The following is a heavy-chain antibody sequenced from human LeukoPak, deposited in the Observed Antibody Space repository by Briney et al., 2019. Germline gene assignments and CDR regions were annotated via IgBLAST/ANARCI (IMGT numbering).Heavy chain of an antibody. J-gene: IGHJ4*02. Sequence: GGSLRLSCAASGFTFSSYAMHWVRQAPGKGQEYVSAISSNGGSTYYANSVKGRFTISRDNSKNTLYLQMGSLRAEDMAVYYCARTKGDFWSGYYDYWGQGTLVTVSS. CDR3: ARTKGDFWSGYYDY. D-gene: IGHD3-3*01. CDR1: GFTFSSYA. V-gene: IGHV3-64*01. CDR2: ISSNGGST.